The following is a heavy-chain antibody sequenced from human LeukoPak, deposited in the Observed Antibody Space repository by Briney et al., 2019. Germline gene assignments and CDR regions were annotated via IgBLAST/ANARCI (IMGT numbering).Heavy chain of an antibody. CDR2: ISYTGIT. D-gene: IGHD5-24*01. Sequence: PSETLSLTCTVSGGSISSSSYYWGWIRQPPGKGLAWIGSISYTGITYYNPSLKSRVSISVDTSKNQFSLKLSSVTAADTAVYFCARGGDGYIDFDYWGQGTLVTVSS. CDR3: ARGGDGYIDFDY. CDR1: GGSISSSSYY. V-gene: IGHV4-39*07. J-gene: IGHJ4*02.